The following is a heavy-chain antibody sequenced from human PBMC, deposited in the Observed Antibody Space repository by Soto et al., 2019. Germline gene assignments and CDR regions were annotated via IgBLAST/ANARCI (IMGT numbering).Heavy chain of an antibody. D-gene: IGHD2-21*02. J-gene: IGHJ4*02. CDR1: GYTFTSYA. Sequence: QVQLVQSGAEVKKPGASVKVSCKASGYTFTSYAMHWVRQAPGQRLEWMGWINAGNGNTKYSQKFQGRVTITRDTSASTAYMELSSLRSEDTAVYYCARSIVVATAADYWGQGTLVTVSS. CDR2: INAGNGNT. CDR3: ARSIVVATAADY. V-gene: IGHV1-3*01.